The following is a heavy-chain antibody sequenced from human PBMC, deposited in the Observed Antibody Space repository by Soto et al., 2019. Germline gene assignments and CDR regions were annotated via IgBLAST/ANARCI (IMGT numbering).Heavy chain of an antibody. Sequence: QVQLQESGPGLVKPSQTLSLTCTVSGGSISSGGYYWSWIRQHPGKGLEWIGYIYYSGSTYYNPSLKSRVTISVDTAKNQVSLKLSSVTAADTAVYYCAIGPHPFYGDHPIDYWGQGTLVTVSS. J-gene: IGHJ4*02. CDR1: GGSISSGGYY. CDR3: AIGPHPFYGDHPIDY. D-gene: IGHD4-17*01. V-gene: IGHV4-31*03. CDR2: IYYSGST.